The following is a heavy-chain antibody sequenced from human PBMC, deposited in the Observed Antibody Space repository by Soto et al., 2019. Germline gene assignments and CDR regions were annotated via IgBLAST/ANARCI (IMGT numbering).Heavy chain of an antibody. V-gene: IGHV3-33*01. D-gene: IGHD6-19*01. CDR2: IWYDGSNI. CDR3: ARDGADTYLPDY. CDR1: EFTFINYG. Sequence: QVQLVESGXGVVQPGRSLRLSCAASEFTFINYGMHWVRQAPGKGLEWGAVIWYDGSNINYEESVKGRYTISRDKSKNTLYLQMNSLRAEDTAVYYCARDGADTYLPDYWGQGTLVTVSS. J-gene: IGHJ4*02.